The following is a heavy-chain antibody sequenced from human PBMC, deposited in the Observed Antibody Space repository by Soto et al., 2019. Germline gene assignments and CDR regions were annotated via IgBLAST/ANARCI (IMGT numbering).Heavy chain of an antibody. V-gene: IGHV3-23*01. CDR2: IRGRGGNT. J-gene: IGHJ3*02. CDR1: GFTFRNYA. Sequence: EVALLESGGDLVQPGGSLRLSCAASGFTFRNYAMSWVRQAPGKGPEWVSTIRGRGGNTGYADSVKGRFTISRDNSMNTLYLQMNSLRVDDTAVYFCARKGPPRDAFDIWGQGTMVTVSS. CDR3: ARKGPPRDAFDI.